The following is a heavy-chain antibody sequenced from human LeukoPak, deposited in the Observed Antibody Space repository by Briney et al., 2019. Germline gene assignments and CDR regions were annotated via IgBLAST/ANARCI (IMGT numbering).Heavy chain of an antibody. V-gene: IGHV4-38-2*02. CDR1: GYSISSGYY. J-gene: IGHJ4*02. D-gene: IGHD1-26*01. CDR2: IYHSGST. Sequence: SETLSLTCTVSGYSISSGYYWGWIRQPPGKGLEWIGSIYHSGSTYYNPSLKSRVTISVDTSKNQFSLKLSSVTAADTAVYYCARGPDYYTFDYWGQGTLVTVSS. CDR3: ARGPDYYTFDY.